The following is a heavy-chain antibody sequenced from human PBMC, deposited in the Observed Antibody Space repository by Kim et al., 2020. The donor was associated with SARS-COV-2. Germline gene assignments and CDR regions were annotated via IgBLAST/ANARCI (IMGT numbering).Heavy chain of an antibody. CDR3: ANLMDMVRGVKGRTPQYGMDV. J-gene: IGHJ6*02. CDR1: GGSFSGYY. D-gene: IGHD3-10*01. V-gene: IGHV4-34*01. Sequence: SETLSLTCAVYGGSFSGYYWSWIRQPPGKGLEWIGEINHSGSTNYNPSLKSRVTISVDTSKNQFSLKLSSVTAADTAAYYCANLMDMVRGVKGRTPQYGMDVWGQGTTGAVSS. CDR2: INHSGST.